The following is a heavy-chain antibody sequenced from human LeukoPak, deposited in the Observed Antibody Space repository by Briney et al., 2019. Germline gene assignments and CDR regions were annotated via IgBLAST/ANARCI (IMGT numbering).Heavy chain of an antibody. V-gene: IGHV1-2*06. CDR3: ARSHYYDSSGYYSGDY. D-gene: IGHD3-22*01. Sequence: ASVKVSCKASGHTFTGYCMHWVRQAPGQGLEWMGRINPNRGGTNYAQKFQGRVTMTRDTSIRTAYMELSRLRSDVTAVYYWARSHYYDSSGYYSGDYWGQGTLVTVSS. J-gene: IGHJ4*02. CDR1: GHTFTGYC. CDR2: INPNRGGT.